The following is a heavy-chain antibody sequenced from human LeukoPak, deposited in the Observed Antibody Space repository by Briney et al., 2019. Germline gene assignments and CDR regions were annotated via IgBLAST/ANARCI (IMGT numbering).Heavy chain of an antibody. J-gene: IGHJ3*02. Sequence: GASVKVSCKASVYTFTGYYMHWVRQAPGQGLEWMGWINPNSGGTNYAQKFQGRVTMTRDTSISTAYMELSRLRSDDTAVYYCARDPRWELRNAFDIWGQGTMVTVSS. CDR1: VYTFTGYY. CDR3: ARDPRWELRNAFDI. CDR2: INPNSGGT. D-gene: IGHD1-26*01. V-gene: IGHV1-2*02.